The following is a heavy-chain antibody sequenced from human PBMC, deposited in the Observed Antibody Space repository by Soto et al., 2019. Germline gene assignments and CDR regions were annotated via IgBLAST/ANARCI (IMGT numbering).Heavy chain of an antibody. J-gene: IGHJ6*02. V-gene: IGHV4-30-4*01. Sequence: QVQLQESGPRLVKPSQTLSLTCTVSGGSISRGGYYWSWIRQPPGKGLEWIGYIYYSGSTYYNPYLKSRVTKSVDTSNNQFPLKLSSVTAADTAVYYCARVGCSGGSCYRLYYYYGMDVWGQGTTVTVS. CDR1: GGSISRGGYY. D-gene: IGHD2-15*01. CDR3: ARVGCSGGSCYRLYYYYGMDV. CDR2: IYYSGST.